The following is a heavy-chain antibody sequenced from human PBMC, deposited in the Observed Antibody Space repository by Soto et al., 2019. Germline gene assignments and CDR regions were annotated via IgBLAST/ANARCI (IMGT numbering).Heavy chain of an antibody. CDR1: GYTFTSSG. V-gene: IGHV1-18*01. Sequence: QVQLVQSGAEVKKPGASVKVSCKASGYTFTSSGMSWVRQAPGVALEWMGWISAHTGSSEYAQRFQGRVTMTTDRSTSTAYMELRSLRSDDTAVYYCARAFFYQGSDSRGYSFDAFDFWGPGTLVTVSS. CDR3: ARAFFYQGSDSRGYSFDAFDF. J-gene: IGHJ3*01. D-gene: IGHD3-22*01. CDR2: ISAHTGSS.